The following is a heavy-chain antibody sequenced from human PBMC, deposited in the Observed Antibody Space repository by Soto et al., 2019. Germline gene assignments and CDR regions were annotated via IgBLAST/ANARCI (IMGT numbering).Heavy chain of an antibody. J-gene: IGHJ4*02. Sequence: EVQLVESGGGLVQPGGSLRLSCAASGFTFSSYWMHWVRQAPGKGLVWVSRINRDGRSTSSADSVKGRFTISRDNAKNTLYLQMNSLRAEDTAVYYCASYYGSGIYHPKYWGQGTLVTVAS. V-gene: IGHV3-74*01. CDR1: GFTFSSYW. D-gene: IGHD3-10*01. CDR2: INRDGRST. CDR3: ASYYGSGIYHPKY.